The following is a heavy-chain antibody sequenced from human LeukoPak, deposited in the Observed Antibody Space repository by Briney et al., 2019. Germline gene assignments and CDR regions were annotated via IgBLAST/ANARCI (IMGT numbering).Heavy chain of an antibody. J-gene: IGHJ4*02. CDR2: ISGTDGST. Sequence: GGSLRPSCAASGLTFSNYAMSWVRQAPGKGLEWVSAISGTDGSTYYADSVKGRFTISRDNSKNTLYLQMNSLRAEDTAVYYCAKSDSSGYYPNFDYWGQGTLVTVSS. D-gene: IGHD3-22*01. V-gene: IGHV3-23*01. CDR1: GLTFSNYA. CDR3: AKSDSSGYYPNFDY.